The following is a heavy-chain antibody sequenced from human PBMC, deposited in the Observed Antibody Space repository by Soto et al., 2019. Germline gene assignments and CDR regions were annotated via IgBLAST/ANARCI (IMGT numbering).Heavy chain of an antibody. CDR3: ARSAAAGTYFDY. CDR2: IWYDGSNK. Sequence: QVQLVESGGGVVQPGRSLRLSCAASGFTFSSYGMLWVRQAPGKGLEWVAVIWYDGSNKYYADSVKGRFTISRDNSKNTLYLQMNSLRAEDTAVYYCARSAAAGTYFDYWGQGTLVTVSS. CDR1: GFTFSSYG. D-gene: IGHD6-13*01. J-gene: IGHJ4*02. V-gene: IGHV3-33*01.